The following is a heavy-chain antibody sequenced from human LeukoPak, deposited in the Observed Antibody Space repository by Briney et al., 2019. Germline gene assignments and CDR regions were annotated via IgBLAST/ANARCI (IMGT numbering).Heavy chain of an antibody. CDR3: TRNPGGAMIVVVIDY. V-gene: IGHV3-49*04. CDR1: GFTFGDYA. CDR2: IRSKAYGGTT. Sequence: GGSLRLSCTASGFTFGDYAMSWVRQAPGKGLEWVGFIRSKAYGGTTEYAASVKGRFTISRDDSKSIAYLQMNSLKTGDTAVYYCTRNPGGAMIVVVIDYWGQGTLVTVSS. J-gene: IGHJ4*02. D-gene: IGHD3-22*01.